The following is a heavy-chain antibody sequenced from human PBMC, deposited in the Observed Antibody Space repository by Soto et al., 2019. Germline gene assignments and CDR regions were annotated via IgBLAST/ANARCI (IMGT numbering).Heavy chain of an antibody. CDR2: ISYDGSNK. V-gene: IGHV3-30-3*01. CDR1: GFTFSSYA. Sequence: QVQLVESGGGVVQPGRSLRLSCAASGFTFSSYAMHWVRQAPGKGLEWVAVISYDGSNKYYADSVKGRFTISRDNSKNTLYLQMSSLRAEDTAVYYCARDLQLSFGTWDYYYYGMDVWGQGTTVTVSS. J-gene: IGHJ6*02. CDR3: ARDLQLSFGTWDYYYYGMDV. D-gene: IGHD5-18*01.